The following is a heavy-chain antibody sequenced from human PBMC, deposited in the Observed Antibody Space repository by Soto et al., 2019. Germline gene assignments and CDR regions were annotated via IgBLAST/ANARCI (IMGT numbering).Heavy chain of an antibody. Sequence: DSAKGRFTISRDNSKNTLYLQMNSLRAEDTAVYYCAKDHQHYYGSGSSLDYWGQGTLVTVSS. J-gene: IGHJ4*02. D-gene: IGHD3-10*01. CDR3: AKDHQHYYGSGSSLDY. V-gene: IGHV3-30*02.